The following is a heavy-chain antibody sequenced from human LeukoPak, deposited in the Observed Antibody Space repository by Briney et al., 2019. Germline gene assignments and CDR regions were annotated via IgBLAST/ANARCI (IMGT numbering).Heavy chain of an antibody. J-gene: IGHJ6*02. D-gene: IGHD5-18*01. V-gene: IGHV1-18*01. CDR3: ARVGGYSYGPNYYYYGMDV. Sequence: GASVKVSCKASGYTFTSYGISWVRQAPGQGLEWMGWISAYNGNTNYAQKLQGRVTMTTDTSTSTAYMELRSLRSDDTAVYYCARVGGYSYGPNYYYYGMDVWGQGTTVTVSS. CDR2: ISAYNGNT. CDR1: GYTFTSYG.